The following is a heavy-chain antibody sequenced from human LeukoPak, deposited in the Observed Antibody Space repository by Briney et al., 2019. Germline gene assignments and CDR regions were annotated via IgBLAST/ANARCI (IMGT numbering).Heavy chain of an antibody. CDR2: IYPGDSDT. CDR1: EYSFTNYW. V-gene: IGHV5-51*01. D-gene: IGHD5-18*01. Sequence: GESLKISCKGSEYSFTNYWIGWVRQTPGKGLEWMGFIYPGDSDTTYSPSFQGQVTISADKSISTAYLQWSSLKASDTAMYCCARRGGYNYGYFDYWGQGTQVTVSS. CDR3: ARRGGYNYGYFDY. J-gene: IGHJ4*02.